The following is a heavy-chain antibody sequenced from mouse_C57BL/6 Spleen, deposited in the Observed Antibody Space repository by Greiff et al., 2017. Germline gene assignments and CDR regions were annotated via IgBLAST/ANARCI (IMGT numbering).Heavy chain of an antibody. CDR3: AKATVASYYDAMDY. Sequence: VQLQQPGAELVKPGASVKLSCKASGYTFTSYWMHWVKQRPGQGLEWIGMIHPNSGSTNYNEKFKSKATLTVNKSSSTAYMQLSSLTSEDSAVYYCAKATVASYYDAMDYWGQGTSVTVSS. V-gene: IGHV1-64*01. CDR1: GYTFTSYW. J-gene: IGHJ4*01. CDR2: IHPNSGST. D-gene: IGHD1-1*01.